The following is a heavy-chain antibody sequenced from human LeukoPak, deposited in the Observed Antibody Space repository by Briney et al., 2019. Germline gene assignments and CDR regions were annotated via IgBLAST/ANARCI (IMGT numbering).Heavy chain of an antibody. J-gene: IGHJ4*02. V-gene: IGHV3-21*01. CDR2: ISSSSSYI. D-gene: IGHD2-15*01. Sequence: GGSLRLSCVASGFTFTSHAMSWVRQAPGKGLEWVSSISSSSSYIYYADSVKGRFTISRDNAKNSLYLQMNSLRAEDTAVYYCARLVVGATLDYFDYWGQGTLVTVSS. CDR1: GFTFTSHA. CDR3: ARLVVGATLDYFDY.